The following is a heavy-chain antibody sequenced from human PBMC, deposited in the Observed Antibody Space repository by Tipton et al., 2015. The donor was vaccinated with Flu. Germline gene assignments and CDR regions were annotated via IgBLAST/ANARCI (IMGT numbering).Heavy chain of an antibody. Sequence: SLRLSCAASGFTVSSNYMSWVRQAPGKGLEWVSVIYSGGSTYYADSVKGRFTISRDNSKNTLYLQMNSLRAEDTAVYYCARPTTAMVPGVAFDIWGQGTMVTVSS. D-gene: IGHD5-18*01. CDR3: ARPTTAMVPGVAFDI. J-gene: IGHJ3*02. CDR1: GFTVSSNY. CDR2: IYSGGST. V-gene: IGHV3-66*04.